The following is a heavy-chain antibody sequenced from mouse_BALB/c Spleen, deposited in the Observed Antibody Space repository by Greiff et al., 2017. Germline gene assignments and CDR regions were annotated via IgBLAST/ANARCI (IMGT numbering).Heavy chain of an antibody. CDR2: ISDGGSYT. J-gene: IGHJ3*01. CDR1: GFTFSDYY. Sequence: EVQRVESGGGLVKPGGSLKLSCAASGFTFSDYYMYWVRQTPEKRLEWVATISDGGSYTYYPDSVKGRFTISRDNAKNNLYLQMSSLKSEDTAMYYCARDGYYYGSSYVLFAYWGQGTLVTVSA. D-gene: IGHD1-1*01. CDR3: ARDGYYYGSSYVLFAY. V-gene: IGHV5-4*02.